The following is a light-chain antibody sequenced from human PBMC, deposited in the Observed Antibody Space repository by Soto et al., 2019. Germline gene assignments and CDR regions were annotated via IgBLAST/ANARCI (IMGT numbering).Light chain of an antibody. CDR1: QSISSY. Sequence: DIQMTQSPSSLSASVGDRVTITCRASQSISSYLNWYQQKPGKAPKLLIYAASSLQSGVPSRFSGIGAGSDFTLTISTLQPEDFATYYWQQGYSTPYTFGQGTKLEIK. V-gene: IGKV1-39*01. CDR3: QQGYSTPYT. CDR2: AAS. J-gene: IGKJ2*01.